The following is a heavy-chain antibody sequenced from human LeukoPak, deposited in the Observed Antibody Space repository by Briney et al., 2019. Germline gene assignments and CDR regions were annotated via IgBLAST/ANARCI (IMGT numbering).Heavy chain of an antibody. D-gene: IGHD1-26*01. Sequence: TGGSLRLSCAASGFTFSSYAMHWVRQAPGKGLEWVAFISYDGRGRFSISRDNSKNTLYLQMNSLRAEDTAVYYCAKGGVGATKELAFDIWGQGTMVTVSS. J-gene: IGHJ3*02. V-gene: IGHV3-30*04. CDR2: ISYDGR. CDR1: GFTFSSYA. CDR3: AKGGVGATKELAFDI.